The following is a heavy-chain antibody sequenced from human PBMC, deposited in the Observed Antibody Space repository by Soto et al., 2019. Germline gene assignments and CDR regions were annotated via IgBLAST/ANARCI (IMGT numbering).Heavy chain of an antibody. Sequence: PGGSLRLSCAASGFTFSSYAMHWVRQAPGKGLEWVAVISYDGSNKYYADSVKGRFTISRDNSKNTLYLQMNSLRAEDTAVYYCARESSGWTAEYFQHWGQGTLVTVSS. CDR3: ARESSGWTAEYFQH. V-gene: IGHV3-30-3*01. D-gene: IGHD6-19*01. CDR1: GFTFSSYA. J-gene: IGHJ1*01. CDR2: ISYDGSNK.